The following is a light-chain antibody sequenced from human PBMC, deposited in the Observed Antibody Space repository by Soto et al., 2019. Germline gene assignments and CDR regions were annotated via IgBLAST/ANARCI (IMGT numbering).Light chain of an antibody. Sequence: EIVMTQSLATPSLSPGERVTLSRRASQSVNIYLAWYQQKVGQAPRLLIYPASTRATGVPARFSGSGSGADFTLTISSLEPEDLAVYYCQQRSNWPRTFGQGTKVDNK. V-gene: IGKV3-11*01. CDR2: PAS. CDR3: QQRSNWPRT. CDR1: QSVNIY. J-gene: IGKJ1*01.